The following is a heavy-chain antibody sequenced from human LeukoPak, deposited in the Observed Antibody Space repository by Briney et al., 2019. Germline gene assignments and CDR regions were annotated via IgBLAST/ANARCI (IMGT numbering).Heavy chain of an antibody. CDR2: IYYSGST. J-gene: IGHJ5*02. V-gene: IGHV4-39*07. CDR1: GGSISSSSYY. CDR3: ARGGDYWPQWWFDP. Sequence: SETLSLTCTVSGGSISSSSYYWGWIRQPPGKGLEWIGSIYYSGSTYYNPSLKSRVTISVDTSKNQFSLKLSSVTAADTAVYYCARGGDYWPQWWFDPWGRGTLVSVSS. D-gene: IGHD1-26*01.